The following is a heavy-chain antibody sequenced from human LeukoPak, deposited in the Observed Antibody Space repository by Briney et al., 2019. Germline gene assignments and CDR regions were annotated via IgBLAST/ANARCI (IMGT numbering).Heavy chain of an antibody. CDR1: GFTFSSYE. J-gene: IGHJ4*02. CDR2: ISGSGGST. Sequence: GGSLRLSCAASGFTFSSYEMNWVRQAPGKGLERVSAISGSGGSTYYADSVKGRFTISRDNSKNTLYLQMNSLRAEDTAVYYCAKRSLSSSSYFDYWGQGTLVTVSS. CDR3: AKRSLSSSSYFDY. D-gene: IGHD6-6*01. V-gene: IGHV3-23*01.